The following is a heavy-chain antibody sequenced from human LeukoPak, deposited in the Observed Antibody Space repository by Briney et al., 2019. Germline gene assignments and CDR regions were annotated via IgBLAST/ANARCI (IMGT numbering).Heavy chain of an antibody. J-gene: IGHJ4*02. CDR3: AKDRLGAMMYFDF. V-gene: IGHV3-74*01. CDR1: GFTFSTYW. CDR2: LNSDGSIT. D-gene: IGHD1-26*01. Sequence: PGGSLRLSCAASGFTFSTYWMHWVRQAPGKGLVWVSGLNSDGSITGYVDSVKGRLTISRDNAKNTLYLQMNTLRVEDTAVYYCAKDRLGAMMYFDFWGQGTLVTVSS.